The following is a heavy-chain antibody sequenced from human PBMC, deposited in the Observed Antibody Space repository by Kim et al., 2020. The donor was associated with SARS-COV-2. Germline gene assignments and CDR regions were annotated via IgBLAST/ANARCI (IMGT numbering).Heavy chain of an antibody. Sequence: GGSLRLSCAASGFSFDDSARQWVRQAPGKGLEWVSGINYNSGRIGYADSVKGRFTISRDNAKKSLYLQMNSLRDEDTALYYCAKARLTDSNWFDPWGQGTLVTVSS. CDR1: GFSFDDSA. V-gene: IGHV3-9*01. CDR3: AKARLTDSNWFDP. CDR2: INYNSGRI. D-gene: IGHD6-25*01. J-gene: IGHJ5*02.